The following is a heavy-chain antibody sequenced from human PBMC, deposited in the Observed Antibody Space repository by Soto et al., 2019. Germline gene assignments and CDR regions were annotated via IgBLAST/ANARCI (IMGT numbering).Heavy chain of an antibody. CDR3: ARAGQYCTTGTCYPASMGV. CDR2: FYSGGKT. Sequence: VSLRLSCSASGFTVSSSYINWVRQAPGKGLEWVSTFYSGGKTYYADSVKGRFTISRHSSENTLYLQMNSLRSEDTAVYYCARAGQYCTTGTCYPASMGVWGEGTTVTVSS. V-gene: IGHV3-53*04. CDR1: GFTVSSSY. J-gene: IGHJ6*04. D-gene: IGHD2-15*01.